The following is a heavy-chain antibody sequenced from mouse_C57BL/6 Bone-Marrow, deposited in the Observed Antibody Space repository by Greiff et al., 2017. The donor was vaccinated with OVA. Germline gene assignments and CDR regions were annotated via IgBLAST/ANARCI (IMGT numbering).Heavy chain of an antibody. D-gene: IGHD2-2*01. CDR3: ANYGYSYYYAMDY. CDR2: IWSGGST. J-gene: IGHJ4*01. V-gene: IGHV2-2*01. Sequence: VQLVESGPGLVQPSQSLSITCTVSGFSLTSYGVHWVRQSPGKGLEWLGVIWSGGSTDYNAAFISRLSISKDNSKSQVFFKMNSLQADDTAIYYCANYGYSYYYAMDYWGQGTSVTVSS. CDR1: GFSLTSYG.